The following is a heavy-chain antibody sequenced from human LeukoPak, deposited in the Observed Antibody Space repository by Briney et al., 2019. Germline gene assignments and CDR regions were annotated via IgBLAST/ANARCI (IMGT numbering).Heavy chain of an antibody. Sequence: SETLSLTCTVSGDSISSGGYYWSWIRQHPGKGLEWIGYIYYSGSTYYNPSLKSRVTISVDTSKNQFSLKLSSVTAADTAVYYCARVGYYDSSGYFPFDYWGQGTLVTVSS. CDR1: GDSISSGGYY. J-gene: IGHJ4*02. CDR2: IYYSGST. D-gene: IGHD3-22*01. CDR3: ARVGYYDSSGYFPFDY. V-gene: IGHV4-31*03.